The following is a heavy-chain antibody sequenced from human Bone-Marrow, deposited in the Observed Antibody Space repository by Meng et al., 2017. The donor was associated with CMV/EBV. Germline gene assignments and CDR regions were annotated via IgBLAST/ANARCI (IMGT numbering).Heavy chain of an antibody. V-gene: IGHV1-69*10. J-gene: IGHJ6*02. CDR2: IIPILGIA. D-gene: IGHD2-2*01. CDR1: GGTFSSYA. Sequence: SVKVSCKASGGTFSSYAISWVRQAPGQGLEWMGGIIPILGIANYAQKFQGRVTITADKSTSTAYMELSSLRSEDTAVYYCATSSGYCSSTSCYSVVEYGMDVCGQGTTVTASS. CDR3: ATSSGYCSSTSCYSVVEYGMDV.